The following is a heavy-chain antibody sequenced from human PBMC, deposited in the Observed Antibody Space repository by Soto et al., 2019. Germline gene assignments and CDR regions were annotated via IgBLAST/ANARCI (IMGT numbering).Heavy chain of an antibody. D-gene: IGHD6-19*01. CDR1: GYTFTSYA. CDR2: INAGNGNT. CDR3: ARVRIAVAGFDY. V-gene: IGHV1-3*01. Sequence: ASVKVSFKASGYTFTSYAMHWVRQAPGQRPEWMGWINAGNGNTKYSQKFQDRVTISKDTSADTAYMELSSLRSEDTAVYFCARVRIAVAGFDYWGQGTQVTVSS. J-gene: IGHJ4*02.